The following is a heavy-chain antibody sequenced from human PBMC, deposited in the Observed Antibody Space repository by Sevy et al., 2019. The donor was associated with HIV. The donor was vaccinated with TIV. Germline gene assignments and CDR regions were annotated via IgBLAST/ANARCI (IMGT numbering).Heavy chain of an antibody. D-gene: IGHD3-3*01. Sequence: ASVKVSCKASGGTFSSYAISWVRQAPGQGLEWMGGIIPIFGTANYAQKFQGRVTITADESTSTAYMELSSLRSEDTAVYYCARDTRFLEWLAVLDYYYYGIDVWGQGTTVTVSS. CDR1: GGTFSSYA. CDR3: ARDTRFLEWLAVLDYYYYGIDV. J-gene: IGHJ6*02. V-gene: IGHV1-69*13. CDR2: IIPIFGTA.